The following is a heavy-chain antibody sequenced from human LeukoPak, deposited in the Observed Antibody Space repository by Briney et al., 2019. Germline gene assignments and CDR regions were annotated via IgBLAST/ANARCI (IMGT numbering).Heavy chain of an antibody. Sequence: SVKVSCKASGYTFTSYAMNWVRQAPGQGLEWMGVIIPIFGTANYAQKFQGRVTITADKSTSTAYMELSSLISEDTAVYYCARPDSSGYWVDWMDAFDIWGQETKVTVSS. D-gene: IGHD3-22*01. CDR1: GYTFTSYA. J-gene: IGHJ3*02. CDR3: ARPDSSGYWVDWMDAFDI. V-gene: IGHV1-69*06. CDR2: IIPIFGTA.